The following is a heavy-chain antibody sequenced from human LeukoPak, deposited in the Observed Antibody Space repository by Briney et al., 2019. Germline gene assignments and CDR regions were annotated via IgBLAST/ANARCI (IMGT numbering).Heavy chain of an antibody. V-gene: IGHV3-21*01. CDR3: ARDLDGYNYGSDY. CDR1: GFTFSSYA. J-gene: IGHJ4*02. Sequence: GSLRLSCAASGFTFSSYAMNWVRQAPGKGLEWVSSISSSSSYIYYADSVKGRFTISRDNAKNSLYLQMNSLRAEDTAVYYCARDLDGYNYGSDYWGQGTLVTVSS. D-gene: IGHD5-24*01. CDR2: ISSSSSYI.